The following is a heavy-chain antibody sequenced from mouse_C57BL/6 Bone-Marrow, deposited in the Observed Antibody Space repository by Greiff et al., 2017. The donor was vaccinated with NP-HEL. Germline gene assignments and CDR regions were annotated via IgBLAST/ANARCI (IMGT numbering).Heavy chain of an antibody. D-gene: IGHD2-2*01. CDR1: GYTFTDYY. J-gene: IGHJ1*03. V-gene: IGHV1-26*01. CDR3: APRGYYGYFDV. Sequence: EVQLQQSGPELVKPGASVKISCKASGYTFTDYYMNWVKQSHGKSLEWIGDINPNNGGTSYNQKFKGKATLTVDKSSSTAYMELRSLTSEDSAVYDCAPRGYYGYFDVWGTGTTVTVSS. CDR2: INPNNGGT.